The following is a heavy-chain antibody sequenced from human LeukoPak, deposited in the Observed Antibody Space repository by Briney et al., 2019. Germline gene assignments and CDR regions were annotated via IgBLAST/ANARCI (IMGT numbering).Heavy chain of an antibody. CDR3: ARVLGDIVVVPVDYYYYYYMDV. Sequence: PSETLSLTCTVSGGSISSSSYYWGWIRQPPGKGLEWIGSIYYSGSTYYNPSLKSRVTISVDTSKNQFSLKLSSVTAADTAVYYCARVLGDIVVVPVDYYYYYYMDVWGKGTTVTVSS. CDR2: IYYSGST. V-gene: IGHV4-39*07. J-gene: IGHJ6*03. CDR1: GGSISSSSYY. D-gene: IGHD2-2*01.